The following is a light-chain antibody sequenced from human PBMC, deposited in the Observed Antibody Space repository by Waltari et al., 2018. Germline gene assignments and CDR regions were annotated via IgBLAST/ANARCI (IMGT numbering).Light chain of an antibody. CDR2: GAS. Sequence: EIVMTQSPAILSVSPGESATLSCRASQGVSSPLAWYQQKPGQAPRLLSYGASTRATGVPGRFSGSGSGTEFTLTISSLQSEEFAAYYCQHYFNWPRTFGQGTKVEVK. CDR3: QHYFNWPRT. CDR1: QGVSSP. J-gene: IGKJ1*01. V-gene: IGKV3-15*01.